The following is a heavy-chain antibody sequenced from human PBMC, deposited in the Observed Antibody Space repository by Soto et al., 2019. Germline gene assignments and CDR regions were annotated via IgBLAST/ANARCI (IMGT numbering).Heavy chain of an antibody. Sequence: QVQLVQSGAEVKKPGASVKVSCKASGYTFTSYGINWVRQAPGQGLEWMGWISAYNGNTNYAQKLQGRVTMTTDTSTSTAYMELRSLRSDDTAVYYCVGSEYRGSPPPYYYYGMDVWGQGTTVTVSS. CDR1: GYTFTSYG. D-gene: IGHD5-12*01. V-gene: IGHV1-18*01. J-gene: IGHJ6*02. CDR3: VGSEYRGSPPPYYYYGMDV. CDR2: ISAYNGNT.